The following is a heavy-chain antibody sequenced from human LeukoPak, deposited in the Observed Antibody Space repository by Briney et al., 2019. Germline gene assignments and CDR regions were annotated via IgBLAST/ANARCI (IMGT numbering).Heavy chain of an antibody. D-gene: IGHD3-16*01. CDR1: GFTFSSYW. J-gene: IGHJ5*02. CDR3: ARHRPGGFDP. CDR2: INTDGSST. Sequence: GGSLRLSCAASGFTFSSYWMHWIRQLPGKGLVWVSRINTDGSSTSYADSVKGRFTISRDNAKNTLYLQMNSLRAEDTAVYYCARHRPGGFDPWGQGTLVTVSS. V-gene: IGHV3-74*01.